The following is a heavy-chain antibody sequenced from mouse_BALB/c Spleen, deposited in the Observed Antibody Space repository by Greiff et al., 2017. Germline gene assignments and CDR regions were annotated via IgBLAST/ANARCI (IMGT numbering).Heavy chain of an antibody. D-gene: IGHD2-4*01. CDR2: IWGDGST. CDR3: ARDRAITTGDAMDY. CDR1: GFSLTGYG. V-gene: IGHV2-6-7*01. J-gene: IGHJ4*01. Sequence: VQLKESGPGLVAPSQSLSITCTVSGFSLTGYGVNWVRQPPGKGLEWLGMIWGDGSTDYNSALKSRLSISKDNSKSQVFLKMNSLQTDDSARYCCARDRAITTGDAMDYWGQGTSVTVSS.